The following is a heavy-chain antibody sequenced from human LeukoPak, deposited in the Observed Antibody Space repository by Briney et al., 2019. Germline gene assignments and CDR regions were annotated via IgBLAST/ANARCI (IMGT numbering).Heavy chain of an antibody. V-gene: IGHV3-9*01. D-gene: IGHD3-10*01. J-gene: IGHJ4*02. CDR2: ISWNSGSI. Sequence: GRSLRLSCAASGFTFDDYAMHWVRQAPGKGLEWVSGISWNSGSIGYADSVKGRFTISGDNAKNSLYLQMNSLRAEDTALYYCAKDSTYYYGSGSYSGYWGQGTLVTVSS. CDR1: GFTFDDYA. CDR3: AKDSTYYYGSGSYSGY.